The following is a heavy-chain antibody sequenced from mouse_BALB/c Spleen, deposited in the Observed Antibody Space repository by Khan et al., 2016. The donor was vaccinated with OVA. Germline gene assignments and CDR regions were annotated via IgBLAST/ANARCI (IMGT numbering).Heavy chain of an antibody. CDR1: GYTFTTAG. V-gene: IGHV9-4*02. D-gene: IGHD2-2*01. Sequence: QIQLVQSGPELKKPGETVRISCKASGYTFTTAGMQWVQKMPGKGLKWIGWINTHSGVPKYAEDFKGRFAFSLETSASPAYLQITNRKNEDTATYFCASGYGYGWYFDVWGAGTTVTVSS. CDR3: ASGYGYGWYFDV. CDR2: INTHSGVP. J-gene: IGHJ1*01.